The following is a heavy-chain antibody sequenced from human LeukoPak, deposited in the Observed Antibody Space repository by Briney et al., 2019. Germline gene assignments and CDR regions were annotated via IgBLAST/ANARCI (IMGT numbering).Heavy chain of an antibody. CDR3: AKDFYGYNWFYYFDY. Sequence: QAGGSLRLSCAASGFTFSAYSMHWVRQAPGKGLEWVSYISRSANTIYYADSVKGRFTISRDNAKQSLYLQMNSLRDEDTAVYYCAKDFYGYNWFYYFDYWGQGTLVTVSS. J-gene: IGHJ4*02. V-gene: IGHV3-48*02. CDR2: ISRSANTI. CDR1: GFTFSAYS. D-gene: IGHD5-24*01.